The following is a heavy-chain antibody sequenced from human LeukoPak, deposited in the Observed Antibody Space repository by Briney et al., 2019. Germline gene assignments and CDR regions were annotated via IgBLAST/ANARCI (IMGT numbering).Heavy chain of an antibody. CDR3: VKERGPFDGFDI. CDR2: IWSNGINR. Sequence: GGSLRLSCAASGFSFSNYGMHWVRQAPGKGLEWVAVIWSNGINRYYADSVKGRFTFSRDNSKNTLSLQMNSLRAEDTAVYYCVKERGPFDGFDIWGRGTVVTVSS. CDR1: GFSFSNYG. V-gene: IGHV3-33*06. J-gene: IGHJ3*02.